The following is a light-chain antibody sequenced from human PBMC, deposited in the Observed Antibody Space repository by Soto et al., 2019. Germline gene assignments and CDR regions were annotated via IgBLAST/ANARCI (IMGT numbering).Light chain of an antibody. V-gene: IGLV2-14*01. J-gene: IGLJ1*01. CDR1: TSDVGGYNY. CDR3: SSYTSSSTLV. Sequence: QSVLTQPASVSGSPGQSITISCTETTSDVGGYNYVSWYQHHPGKAPKLMIYEVSNRPSGVSNRFSGSKSGNTASLTISGLQAEDEADYYCSSYTSSSTLVFGTGTKLTVL. CDR2: EVS.